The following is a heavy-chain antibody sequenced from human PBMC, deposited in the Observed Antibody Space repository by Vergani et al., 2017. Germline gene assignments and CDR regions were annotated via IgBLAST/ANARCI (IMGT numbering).Heavy chain of an antibody. CDR2: IDPSDSYT. V-gene: IGHV5-10-1*03. D-gene: IGHD2-2*01. CDR1: GYSFTSYW. Sequence: EVQLVQSGAEVKKPGESLRISCKGSGYSFTSYWISWVRQMPGKGLEWMGRIDPSDSYTNYSPSFQGHVTISADKSISTAYLQWSSLKASDTAMYYCARRGRGYCSSTSCPNYYYYMDVWGKGTTVTVSS. CDR3: ARRGRGYCSSTSCPNYYYYMDV. J-gene: IGHJ6*03.